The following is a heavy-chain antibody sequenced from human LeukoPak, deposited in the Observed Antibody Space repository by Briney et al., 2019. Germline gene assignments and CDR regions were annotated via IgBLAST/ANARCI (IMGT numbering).Heavy chain of an antibody. Sequence: SETLSLTCTVSGGSISSYYWSWLRQPPGKGLEWIGYIYYSGSTNYNPSLKSRVTISVDTSKNQFSLKLSSVTAADTAVYYCVRIAGYYMDVWGKGTTVTVSS. CDR2: IYYSGST. D-gene: IGHD6-13*01. CDR3: VRIAGYYMDV. V-gene: IGHV4-59*01. CDR1: GGSISSYY. J-gene: IGHJ6*03.